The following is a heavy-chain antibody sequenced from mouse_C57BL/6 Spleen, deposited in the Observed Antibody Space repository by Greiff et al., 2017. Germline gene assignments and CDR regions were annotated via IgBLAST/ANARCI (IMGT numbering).Heavy chain of an antibody. CDR2: IDPSDSYT. V-gene: IGHV1-69*01. CDR1: GYTFTSYW. D-gene: IGHD1-1*01. CDR3: ARSHGSSSYYAMDY. J-gene: IGHJ4*01. Sequence: QVQLKQPGAELVMPGASVKLSCKASGYTFTSYWMHWVKQRPGQGLEWIGEIDPSDSYTNYNQKFKGKSTLTVDKSSSTAYMQLSSLTSEDSAVYYCARSHGSSSYYAMDYWGQGTSVTVSS.